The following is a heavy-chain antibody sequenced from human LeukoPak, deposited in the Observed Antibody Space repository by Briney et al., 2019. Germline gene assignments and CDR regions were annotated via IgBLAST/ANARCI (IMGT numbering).Heavy chain of an antibody. V-gene: IGHV4-39*07. D-gene: IGHD3-22*01. CDR2: IYYSGST. Sequence: KPSETLSLTCTVSGGSISSSSYYWGWIRQPPGKGLEWIGSIYYSGSTYYNPSLKSRVTISVDTSKNQFSLKLSSVTAADTAVYYCARETPDYDSSGYPDYFDYWGQGTLVTVSS. CDR1: GGSISSSSYY. J-gene: IGHJ4*02. CDR3: ARETPDYDSSGYPDYFDY.